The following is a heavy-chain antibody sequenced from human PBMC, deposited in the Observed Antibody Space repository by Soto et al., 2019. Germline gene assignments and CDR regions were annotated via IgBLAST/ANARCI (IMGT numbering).Heavy chain of an antibody. CDR1: GGSFSGHY. V-gene: IGHV4-34*01. CDR2: LNHSGST. Sequence: SETLSLTCAVSGGSFSGHYWSWIRQPPGKGLEWIGELNHSGSTNYNPSLKSRVTISVDTSKNQFSLKLSSVTAADTAFYYCAREGALLFGGNSDYYSTMDVWGQGTTVTVSS. J-gene: IGHJ6*02. CDR3: AREGALLFGGNSDYYSTMDV. D-gene: IGHD2-21*02.